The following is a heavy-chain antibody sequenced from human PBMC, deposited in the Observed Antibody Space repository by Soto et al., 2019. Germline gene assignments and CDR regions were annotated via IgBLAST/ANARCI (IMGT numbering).Heavy chain of an antibody. V-gene: IGHV4-59*08. Sequence: TSETLSLTCTVSGGSISSYYWSWIRQPPGKGLEWIGYIYYSGSTNYNPSLKSRVTISVDTSKNQFSLKLSSVTAADTAVYYCARRTLYSSSFYYYYYMDVWGKGTTVTVSS. D-gene: IGHD6-6*01. J-gene: IGHJ6*03. CDR2: IYYSGST. CDR1: GGSISSYY. CDR3: ARRTLYSSSFYYYYYMDV.